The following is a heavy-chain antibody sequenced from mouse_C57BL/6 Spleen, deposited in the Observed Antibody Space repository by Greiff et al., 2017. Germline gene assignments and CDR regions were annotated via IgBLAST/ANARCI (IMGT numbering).Heavy chain of an antibody. D-gene: IGHD1-1*01. J-gene: IGHJ2*01. CDR3: ARDIGTVVAFDY. Sequence: EVKLVESGGGLVKPGGSLKLSCAASGFTFSSYAMSWVRQTPEKRLEWVATISDGGSYTYYPDNVKGRFTISRDNAKNNLYLQMSHLKSEDTAMYYCARDIGTVVAFDYWGQGTTLTVSS. CDR2: ISDGGSYT. V-gene: IGHV5-4*01. CDR1: GFTFSSYA.